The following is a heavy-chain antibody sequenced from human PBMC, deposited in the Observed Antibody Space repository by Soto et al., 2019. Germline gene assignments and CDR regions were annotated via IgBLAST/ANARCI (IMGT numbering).Heavy chain of an antibody. CDR1: GGSISSYY. D-gene: IGHD3-16*01. Sequence: QVQLQESGPGLVKPSETLSLTCTVSGGSISSYYWSWIRQPPGKGLERIGYIYYSGSTNYNPSLTSRVTISVDTSKNQFSLKLSSVTAADTAVYYCARSRGGYFDYWGQGTLVTVSS. V-gene: IGHV4-59*01. CDR2: IYYSGST. J-gene: IGHJ4*02. CDR3: ARSRGGYFDY.